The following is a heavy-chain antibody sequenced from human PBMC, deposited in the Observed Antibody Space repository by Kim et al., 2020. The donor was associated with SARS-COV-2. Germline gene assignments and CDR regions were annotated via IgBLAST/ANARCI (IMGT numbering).Heavy chain of an antibody. CDR3: AESSGYYLGPN. V-gene: IGHV3-74*01. J-gene: IGHJ4*02. Sequence: GGSLRLSCAASGFTFSSYWMHWVRQAPGKGLVWVSRINSDGSSTSYADSVKGRFTISRDNAKNTLYLQMNSLRAEDTAVYYCAESSGYYLGPNWGQGTLVTVSS. D-gene: IGHD3-22*01. CDR1: GFTFSSYW. CDR2: INSDGSST.